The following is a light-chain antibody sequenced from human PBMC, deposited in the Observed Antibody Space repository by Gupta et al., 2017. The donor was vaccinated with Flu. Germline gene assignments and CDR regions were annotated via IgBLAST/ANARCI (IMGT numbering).Light chain of an antibody. CDR2: AAS. J-gene: IGKJ1*01. CDR3: QKYNSATWT. CDR1: QGISNY. Sequence: GDRVTITCRASQGISNYLAWYQQKPGKVPKLLIYAASTLQSGVPSRFSGSGSGTDFTLTISSLQPEDVATYYCQKYNSATWTFGQGTKVEI. V-gene: IGKV1-27*01.